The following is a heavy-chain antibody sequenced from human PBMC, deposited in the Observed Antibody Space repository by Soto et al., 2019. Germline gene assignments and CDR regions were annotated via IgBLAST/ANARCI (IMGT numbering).Heavy chain of an antibody. CDR3: AKTITTSGVSSRGRGALLDS. J-gene: IGHJ4*02. D-gene: IGHD3-3*01. V-gene: IGHV3-30*18. CDR1: CFTFRVFG. Sequence: AGGVLRPSFAAVCFTFRVFGIRWVRQAPSKGLEWVAVISHEGSSKHYADSVQGRFTISRDNARNTVSLLMNSLRAEDTAIYYCAKTITTSGVSSRGRGALLDSWGQGTLVTVSS. CDR2: ISHEGSSK.